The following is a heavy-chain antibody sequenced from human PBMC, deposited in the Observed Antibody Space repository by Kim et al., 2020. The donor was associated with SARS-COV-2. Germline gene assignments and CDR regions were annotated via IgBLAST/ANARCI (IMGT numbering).Heavy chain of an antibody. CDR3: ASNAXXXDILTVYYYYYGLXV. V-gene: IGHV1-69*13. CDR1: GGTFSSYA. D-gene: IGHD3-9*01. CDR2: IIPIFGTA. J-gene: IGHJ6*02. Sequence: SVKVSCKASGGTFSSYAISWVRQAPGQGLEWMGGIIPIFGTANYAQKFQGRVTIXAXXSTSTAYMELSSXXSEDTAVYYCASNAXXXDILTVYYYYYGLXVWGQXXXVTVSS.